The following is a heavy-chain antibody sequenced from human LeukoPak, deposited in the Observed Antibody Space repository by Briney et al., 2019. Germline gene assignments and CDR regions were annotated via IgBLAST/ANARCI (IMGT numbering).Heavy chain of an antibody. V-gene: IGHV1-46*02. CDR1: AGSSNTYG. CDR2: INPSGGST. CDR3: ARAYDSSGYLNWFDP. D-gene: IGHD3-22*01. J-gene: IGHJ5*02. Sequence: GASVKVSCKASAGSSNTYGITWVRQAPGQGLEWMGIINPSGGSTSYAQKFQGRVTMTRDTSTSTVYMELSSLRSEDTAVYYCARAYDSSGYLNWFDPWGQGTLVTVSS.